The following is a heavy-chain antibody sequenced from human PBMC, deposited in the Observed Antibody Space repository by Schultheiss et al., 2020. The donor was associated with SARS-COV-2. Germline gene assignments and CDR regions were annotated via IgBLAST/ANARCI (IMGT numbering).Heavy chain of an antibody. CDR2: ISSSSSYI. CDR1: GFTFSNAW. CDR3: ARLNPFGVVAFDY. Sequence: GGSLRLSCAASGFTFSNAWMSWVRQAPGKGLEWVSSISSSSSYIYYADSVKGRFTISRDNAKNSLYLQMNSLRAEDTAVYYCARLNPFGVVAFDYWGQGTLVTVSS. D-gene: IGHD3-3*01. V-gene: IGHV3-21*01. J-gene: IGHJ4*02.